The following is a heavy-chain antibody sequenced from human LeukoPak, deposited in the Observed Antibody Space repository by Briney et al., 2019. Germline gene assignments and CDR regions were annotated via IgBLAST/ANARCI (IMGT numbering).Heavy chain of an antibody. V-gene: IGHV4-39*01. Sequence: SETLSLICSVSGGSISSSTYYWGWIRQPPRKGLEWVASVYYSGSTYYNPSLESRVTMSVDTSKNQFFLKLSSVTAADTAVYYCARQPGGYSGPFDYWGQGTLVTVSS. CDR1: GGSISSSTYY. CDR2: VYYSGST. J-gene: IGHJ4*02. D-gene: IGHD5-12*01. CDR3: ARQPGGYSGPFDY.